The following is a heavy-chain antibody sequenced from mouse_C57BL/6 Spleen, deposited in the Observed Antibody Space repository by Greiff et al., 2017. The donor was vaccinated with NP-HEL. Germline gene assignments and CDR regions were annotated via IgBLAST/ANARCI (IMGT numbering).Heavy chain of an antibody. D-gene: IGHD2-14*01. Sequence: EVQLQQSGPGLVKPSQSLSLTCSVTGYSITSGYYWNWIRQFPGNKLEWMGYISYDGSNNYNPSLKNRISITRDTSKNQFFLKLNSVTTEDTATYYCAREKYDGGVDYWGQGTSVTVSS. J-gene: IGHJ4*01. CDR3: AREKYDGGVDY. V-gene: IGHV3-6*01. CDR2: ISYDGSN. CDR1: GYSITSGYY.